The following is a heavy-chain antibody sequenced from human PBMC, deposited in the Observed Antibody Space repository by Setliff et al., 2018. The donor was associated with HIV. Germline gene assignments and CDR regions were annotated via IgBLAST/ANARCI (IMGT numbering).Heavy chain of an antibody. V-gene: IGHV4-34*01. CDR1: GGSFTGYY. CDR2: INHSGNT. J-gene: IGHJ4*02. CDR3: ARESAGGTTDTYPFDY. D-gene: IGHD4-4*01. Sequence: PSETLSLTCAVSGGSFTGYYWSWIRQTPGKGLEWIAEINHSGNTNYNPSLKSRVTISVVTSKSHFSLKMTSVTAADTAIYFCARESAGGTTDTYPFDYWGEGIRVTSPQ.